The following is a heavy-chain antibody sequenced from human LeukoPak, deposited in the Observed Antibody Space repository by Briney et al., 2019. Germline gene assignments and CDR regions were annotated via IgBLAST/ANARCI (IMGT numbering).Heavy chain of an antibody. V-gene: IGHV3-53*01. CDR3: ARRAGADSHPYDY. CDR1: GFTVSSNS. J-gene: IGHJ4*02. D-gene: IGHD2-21*02. CDR2: IYSDNT. Sequence: PGGSLRLSCAASGFTVSSNSMSWVRQAPGKGLEWVSFIYSDNTHYSDSVKGRFTISRDNSKNTLYLQMNSLSAEDTAVYYCARRAGADSHPYDYWGQGTLVTVSS.